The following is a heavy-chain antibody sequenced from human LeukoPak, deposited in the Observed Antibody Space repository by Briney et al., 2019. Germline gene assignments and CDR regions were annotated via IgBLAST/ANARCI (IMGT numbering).Heavy chain of an antibody. CDR2: INHSGST. Sequence: SETLSLTCTVSGGSITNNNYYWGWIRQRPGQGLEWIGEINHSGSTNYNPSLKSRVTISVDTSKNQFSLKLSSVTAADTAVYYCARWAAAGLFDCWGQGTLVTASS. D-gene: IGHD6-13*01. V-gene: IGHV4-39*07. J-gene: IGHJ4*02. CDR3: ARWAAAGLFDC. CDR1: GGSITNNNYY.